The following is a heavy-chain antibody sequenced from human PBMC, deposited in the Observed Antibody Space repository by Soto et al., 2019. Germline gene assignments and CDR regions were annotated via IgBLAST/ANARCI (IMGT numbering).Heavy chain of an antibody. J-gene: IGHJ5*02. CDR3: TTQPTYYDFWSGYFIGPHQNP. D-gene: IGHD3-3*01. V-gene: IGHV3-49*03. CDR1: GFTFGDYA. CDR2: IRSKAYGGTT. Sequence: GGSLRLSCTASGFTFGDYAMSWFRQAPGKGLEWVGFIRSKAYGGTTEYAASVKGRFTISRDDSKSIAYLQMNSLKTEDTAVYYCTTQPTYYDFWSGYFIGPHQNPWGQGTLVTVSS.